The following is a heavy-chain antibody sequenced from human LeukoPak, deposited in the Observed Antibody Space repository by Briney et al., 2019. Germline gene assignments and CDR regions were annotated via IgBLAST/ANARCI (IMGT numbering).Heavy chain of an antibody. Sequence: PSETLSLTCTVSGGSISSGGYYWSWIRQPPGKGLEWIGHIYQSGSTYYNPSLNSRVTISVDRSKNQFSLNLSSVTAADTAVYYCARHASYHGNFDYWGQGTLVTVSS. J-gene: IGHJ4*02. D-gene: IGHD1-26*01. CDR3: ARHASYHGNFDY. CDR2: IYQSGST. V-gene: IGHV4-30-2*01. CDR1: GGSISSGGYY.